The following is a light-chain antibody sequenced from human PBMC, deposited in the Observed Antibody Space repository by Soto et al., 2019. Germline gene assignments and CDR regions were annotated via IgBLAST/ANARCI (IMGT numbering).Light chain of an antibody. CDR2: AAS. Sequence: MTQSPATLSASVGDRVTITCRASQGISNYLAWYQQKPGKVPKLLIYAASTLQSGVPSRFSGSGSGTDFTLTISSLQPEDVATYYCQKYNSAPRTFGQGTKVEIK. CDR1: QGISNY. J-gene: IGKJ1*01. V-gene: IGKV1-27*01. CDR3: QKYNSAPRT.